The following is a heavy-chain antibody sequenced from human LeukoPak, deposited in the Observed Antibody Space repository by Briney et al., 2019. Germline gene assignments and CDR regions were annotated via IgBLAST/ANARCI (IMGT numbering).Heavy chain of an antibody. CDR2: ISWSTATI. CDR1: GFKFDDYS. D-gene: IGHD6-19*01. Sequence: PGMSLRLSCVGSGFKFDDYSTHWVRQVPGKGLEWVSGISWSTATIAYADSVKGRFTISRDNAKNSLYLQMNSLRPEDMALYYCAKGGSNGWYADHWGQGTLVTVSS. CDR3: AKGGSNGWYADH. V-gene: IGHV3-9*03. J-gene: IGHJ5*02.